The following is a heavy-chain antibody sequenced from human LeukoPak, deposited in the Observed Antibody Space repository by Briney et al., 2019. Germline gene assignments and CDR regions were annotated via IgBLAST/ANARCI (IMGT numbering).Heavy chain of an antibody. CDR2: ISGSGT. CDR3: ANYRS. Sequence: PGGSLRLSCAASGFTFSSYAMNWVRQAPGKGLEWVSAISGSGTYYADSVKGRFTISRDNSKSTLYLQMSSLRDEDTAVYYCANYRSWGQGTLVTVSS. CDR1: GFTFSSYA. D-gene: IGHD1-14*01. J-gene: IGHJ4*02. V-gene: IGHV3-23*01.